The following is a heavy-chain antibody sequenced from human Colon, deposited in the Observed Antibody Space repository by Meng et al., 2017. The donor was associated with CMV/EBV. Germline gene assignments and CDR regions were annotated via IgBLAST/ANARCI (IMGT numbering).Heavy chain of an antibody. J-gene: IGHJ6*02. CDR1: GGSISNFY. V-gene: IGHV4-59*01. CDR2: IYYSGST. CDR3: ARSGGVAYYGMDV. Sequence: SEPLSLTCTVSGGSISNFYWSWVRQPPGKGLEWIGYIYYSGSTNYNPSLKSRVTISVDTSKNQFSLKLSSVTAADTAVYYCARSGGVAYYGMDVWGQGTTVTVSS. D-gene: IGHD3-16*01.